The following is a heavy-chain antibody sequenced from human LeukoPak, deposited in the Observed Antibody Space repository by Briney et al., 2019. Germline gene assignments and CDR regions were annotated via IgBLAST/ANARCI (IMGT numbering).Heavy chain of an antibody. D-gene: IGHD5-18*01. J-gene: IGHJ5*02. CDR1: GGSISSYY. CDR3: ARGGTAMVLNWFDP. V-gene: IGHV4-59*08. CDR2: IYHSGST. Sequence: PSETLSLTCTVSGGSISSYYWSWIRQPPGKGLEWIGNIYHSGSTNYNPSLKSRVTISVGTSKNQFSLRLSSVTAADTAVYYCARGGTAMVLNWFDPWGQGTLVTVSS.